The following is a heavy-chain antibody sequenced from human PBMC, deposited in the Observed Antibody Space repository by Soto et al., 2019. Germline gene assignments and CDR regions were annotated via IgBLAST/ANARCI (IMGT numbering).Heavy chain of an antibody. Sequence: SETLSLTCAVYGGSFSGYYWSWIRQPPGKGLEWIGEINHSGSTNYNPSLKSRVTISVDTSKNQFSLKLSSVTAADTAVYYCARRIDFWSGYYSPYDAFDIWGQGTMVTVSS. CDR3: ARRIDFWSGYYSPYDAFDI. D-gene: IGHD3-3*01. V-gene: IGHV4-34*01. J-gene: IGHJ3*02. CDR2: INHSGST. CDR1: GGSFSGYY.